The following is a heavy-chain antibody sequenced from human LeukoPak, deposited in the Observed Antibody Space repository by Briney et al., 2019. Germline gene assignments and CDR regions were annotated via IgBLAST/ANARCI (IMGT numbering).Heavy chain of an antibody. Sequence: GGSLRLSCAASGFTFDDYAMHWVRQAPGKGLEWVSLISWDGGSTYYADSVKGRFTISRDNSKNTLYLQMNSLRAEDTAVYYCARDALSVGDYYYYYMDVWGKGTTVTVSS. V-gene: IGHV3-43D*03. CDR2: ISWDGGST. CDR3: ARDALSVGDYYYYYMDV. D-gene: IGHD3-16*01. J-gene: IGHJ6*03. CDR1: GFTFDDYA.